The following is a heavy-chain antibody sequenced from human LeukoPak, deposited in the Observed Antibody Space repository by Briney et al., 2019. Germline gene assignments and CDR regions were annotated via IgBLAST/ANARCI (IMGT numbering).Heavy chain of an antibody. J-gene: IGHJ4*02. D-gene: IGHD3-22*01. CDR1: GYSISSGYY. V-gene: IGHV4-61*01. CDR2: IYYSGST. CDR3: ARAHDSSGYYYGY. Sequence: SETLSLTCTVSGYSISSGYYWGWIRQPPGKGLEWIGYIYYSGSTNYNPSLKSRVTISVDTSKNQFSLKLSSVTAADTAVYYCARAHDSSGYYYGYWGQGTLVTVSS.